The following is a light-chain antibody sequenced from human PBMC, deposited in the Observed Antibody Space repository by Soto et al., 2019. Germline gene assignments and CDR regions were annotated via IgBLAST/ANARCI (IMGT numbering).Light chain of an antibody. Sequence: QSALTQPASVSGSPGQSITISCTGTSSDVGAYNYVSWYQQHPVKAPKLMIYDVSSRPSGISNRFSCSKSGNTASLTISGVQAEDEADYYCSSYASSITVIFGGGTKLTVL. CDR3: SSYASSITVI. V-gene: IGLV2-14*01. CDR2: DVS. J-gene: IGLJ2*01. CDR1: SSDVGAYNY.